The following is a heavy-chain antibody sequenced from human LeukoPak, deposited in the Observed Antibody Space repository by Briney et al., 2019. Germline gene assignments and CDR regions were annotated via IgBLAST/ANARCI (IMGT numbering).Heavy chain of an antibody. CDR2: ISAYNGNT. D-gene: IGHD5-18*01. J-gene: IGHJ4*02. CDR1: GYTFTSYG. CDR3: AREAGYSYGSPLDY. Sequence: ASVKVSCKASGYTFTSYGISWVRQPPGQGLEWMGWISAYNGNTNYAQKLQGRVTMTTDTSTSKAYMELRSLRSDDTAVYYCAREAGYSYGSPLDYWGQGTLVTVSS. V-gene: IGHV1-18*01.